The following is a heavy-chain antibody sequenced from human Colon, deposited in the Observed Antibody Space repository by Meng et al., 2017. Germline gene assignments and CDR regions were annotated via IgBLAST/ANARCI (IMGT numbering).Heavy chain of an antibody. CDR3: ARDSGVVTPILDY. CDR1: GYRFSGYG. J-gene: IGHJ4*02. CDR2: IWYDGSRR. Sequence: GESLKISCEATGYRFSGYGMHWVRRAPGKGLEWVAVIWYDGSRRYYGDSVKGRFTISRDDSRDTLYLQTNSLRAEDTAVYYCARDSGVVTPILDYWGQGTLVTVSS. D-gene: IGHD2-21*02. V-gene: IGHV3-33*01.